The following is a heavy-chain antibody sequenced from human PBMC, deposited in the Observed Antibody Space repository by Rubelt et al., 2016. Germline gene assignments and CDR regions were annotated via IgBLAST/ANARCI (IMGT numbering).Heavy chain of an antibody. CDR1: GGSVSTGSYF. CDR2: FYSGRT. Sequence: QVQLRESGPGLVKPSETLSLTCSVSGGSVSTGSYFWNWIRQPPGKGLEWIGYFYSGRTNYKPSLQSRVTISVDTSKKLFSLYRRSVTSADTAVYYCARDRGRTPLDDWGQGILVTVSS. CDR3: ARDRGRTPLDD. V-gene: IGHV4-61*01. J-gene: IGHJ4*02. D-gene: IGHD1-14*01.